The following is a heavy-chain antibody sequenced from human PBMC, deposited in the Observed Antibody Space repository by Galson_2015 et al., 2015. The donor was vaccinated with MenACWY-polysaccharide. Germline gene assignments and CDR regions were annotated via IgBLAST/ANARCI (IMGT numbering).Heavy chain of an antibody. CDR3: AREGGRVVLHAFAT. J-gene: IGHJ4*03. CDR2: IQNDGSEK. V-gene: IGHV3-33*01. CDR1: GIRFYGSG. Sequence: SLRLSCAASGIRFYGSGMHWVRQAPGKGLEWVAVIQNDGSEKDYADSVKGRFTISRDNSKNTVYLQMNSLRVEDTAVYYCAREGGRVVLHAFATWGQGTL. D-gene: IGHD3-3*02.